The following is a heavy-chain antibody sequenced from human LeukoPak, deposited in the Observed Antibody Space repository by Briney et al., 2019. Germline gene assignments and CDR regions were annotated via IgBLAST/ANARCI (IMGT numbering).Heavy chain of an antibody. CDR1: GFTFSNYG. CDR3: AKDLIELSLAYFDY. J-gene: IGHJ4*02. D-gene: IGHD3-16*02. Sequence: GGSLRLSCAASGFTFSNYGMSWVRQAPGKGLEWVSASSGSHGTTYYADSVKGRFTISRDNSKNTLYLQMNSLRAEDTAVYYCAKDLIELSLAYFDYWGQGTLVTVSS. V-gene: IGHV3-23*01. CDR2: SSGSHGTT.